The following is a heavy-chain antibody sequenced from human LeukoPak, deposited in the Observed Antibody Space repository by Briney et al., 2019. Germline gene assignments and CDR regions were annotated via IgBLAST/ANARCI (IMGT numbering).Heavy chain of an antibody. Sequence: PSETLSLTCAVYGGSFSGYYWSWIRQPPGKGLEWIGEINHSGSTNYNPSLKSRVTISVDTSKNQFSLKLSSVTAADTAVYYCARYSYDPNWFDPWGQGTLVTVSS. CDR3: ARYSYDPNWFDP. D-gene: IGHD5-18*01. CDR2: INHSGST. J-gene: IGHJ5*02. CDR1: GGSFSGYY. V-gene: IGHV4-34*01.